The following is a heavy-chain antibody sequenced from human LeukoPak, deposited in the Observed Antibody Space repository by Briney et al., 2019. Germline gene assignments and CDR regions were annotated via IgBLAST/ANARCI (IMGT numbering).Heavy chain of an antibody. V-gene: IGHV4-39*02. J-gene: IGHJ4*02. D-gene: IGHD6-19*01. CDR1: GDSISSSSYY. Sequence: SETLSLTCTVSGDSISSSSYYWDWIRQPPGKGLEWIGSIYYSGSTYYNPSLKSRVTISVDTSKNHFSLKLSSVTAADTAVYYCARRSGWYSGADYWGQGTLVTVSS. CDR3: ARRSGWYSGADY. CDR2: IYYSGST.